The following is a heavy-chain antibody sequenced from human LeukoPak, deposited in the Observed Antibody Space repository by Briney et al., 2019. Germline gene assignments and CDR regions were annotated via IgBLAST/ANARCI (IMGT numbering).Heavy chain of an antibody. J-gene: IGHJ4*02. CDR3: ARPAYRYYYDGVDY. D-gene: IGHD3-22*01. Sequence: SETLSLTCTVSGGSISSYYWSWIRQPPGKGLEWIGYIYYSGSTNYNPSLKSRVTISVDTSKNQFSLKLSSVTAADTAVYYCARPAYRYYYDGVDYWGQGTLVTVSS. CDR1: GGSISSYY. CDR2: IYYSGST. V-gene: IGHV4-59*12.